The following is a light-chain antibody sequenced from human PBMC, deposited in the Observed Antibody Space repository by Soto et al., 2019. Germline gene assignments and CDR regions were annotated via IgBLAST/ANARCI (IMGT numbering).Light chain of an antibody. CDR3: CSYAGGTTWV. CDR2: HDS. CDR1: NIGGRS. J-gene: IGLJ3*02. Sequence: SYELTQPPSVSVAPGQTASITCGGDNIGGRSVHWYQQKPGQAPVVVVDHDSDRPSGIPERFSASKSGYTASLTISGLRAEDEADYYCCSYAGGTTWVFGGGTKLTVL. V-gene: IGLV3-21*02.